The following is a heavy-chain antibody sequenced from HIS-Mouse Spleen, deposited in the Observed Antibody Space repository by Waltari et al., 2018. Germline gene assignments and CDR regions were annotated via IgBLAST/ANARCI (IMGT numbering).Heavy chain of an antibody. Sequence: QLQLQESGPGLVKPSETLSLTCTVSGGSISSSSYYWGWIRQPPGKGLEWIGGFYYSGGTYSNPSLKSRVTISVDTSKNQFSLKLSSVTAADTAVYYCAREIPYSSSWYDWYFDLWGRGTLVTVSS. D-gene: IGHD6-13*01. CDR3: AREIPYSSSWYDWYFDL. CDR1: GGSISSSSYY. CDR2: FYYSGGT. V-gene: IGHV4-39*07. J-gene: IGHJ2*01.